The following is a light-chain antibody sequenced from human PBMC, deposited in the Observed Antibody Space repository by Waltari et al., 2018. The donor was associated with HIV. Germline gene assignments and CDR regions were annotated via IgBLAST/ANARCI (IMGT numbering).Light chain of an antibody. CDR1: QSITDK. CDR3: QQSFRSPLT. J-gene: IGKJ3*01. CDR2: DAS. Sequence: DIQMTQSPSSLSASVGDRVTITCRSSQSITDKVNWYQQEPGEAPKVLIYDASTLETGVPSRFSGSGSGTEFTLTISSLQPDDFASYFCQQSFRSPLTFGPGTKVDI. V-gene: IGKV1-39*01.